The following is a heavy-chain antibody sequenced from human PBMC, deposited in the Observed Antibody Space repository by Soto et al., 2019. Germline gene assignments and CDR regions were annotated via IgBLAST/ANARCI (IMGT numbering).Heavy chain of an antibody. CDR2: ISAYNGNT. CDR3: ARGPEAAADPYNWFDP. J-gene: IGHJ5*02. D-gene: IGHD6-13*01. Sequence: ASVKVSCKASGYTFTSYGISWVRQAPGQGLEWMGWISAYNGNTNYAQKLQGRVTMTTDTSTSTAYMELRSLRSDDTAVYYCARGPEAAADPYNWFDPWGQGTLVTISS. CDR1: GYTFTSYG. V-gene: IGHV1-18*01.